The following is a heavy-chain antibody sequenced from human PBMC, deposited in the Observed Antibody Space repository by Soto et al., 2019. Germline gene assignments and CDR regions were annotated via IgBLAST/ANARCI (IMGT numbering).Heavy chain of an antibody. D-gene: IGHD1-26*01. Sequence: QVQLVESGGGVVQPGRSLRLSCAASGFTFSSYAMHWVRQAPGKGLERVAVISYDGSNKYYADSLKGRFTISRDNSKNTLYLQMNSLRAEDTAVYYCARDYGGYGDGWYFDLWGRGTLVTVSS. CDR1: GFTFSSYA. CDR2: ISYDGSNK. V-gene: IGHV3-30-3*01. J-gene: IGHJ2*01. CDR3: ARDYGGYGDGWYFDL.